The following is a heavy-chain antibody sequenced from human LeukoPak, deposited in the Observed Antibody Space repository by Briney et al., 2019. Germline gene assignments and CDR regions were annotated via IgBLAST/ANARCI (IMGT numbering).Heavy chain of an antibody. V-gene: IGHV3-21*01. CDR3: ARDLTKIGYSSGWYPDHYFDY. CDR2: ISIISSYI. J-gene: IGHJ4*02. D-gene: IGHD6-19*01. CDR1: GFTFSSYS. Sequence: GGSLRLSRAASGFTFSSYSINLVRQAPGKGLESLSFISIISSYIYYADSVKSRFTISRDNAKNSLYLQMNSLRAEDTAVYYCARDLTKIGYSSGWYPDHYFDYWGQGTLVTVSS.